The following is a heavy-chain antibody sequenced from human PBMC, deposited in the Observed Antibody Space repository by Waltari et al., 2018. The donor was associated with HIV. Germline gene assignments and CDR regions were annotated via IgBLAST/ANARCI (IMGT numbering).Heavy chain of an antibody. J-gene: IGHJ4*02. CDR2: ISSSSSYI. Sequence: EVQLVESGGGLVKPGGSLRLSCAASGFTFSSYSMKWVRQAPGKGLEWVSSISSSSSYIYYADSVKGRFTISRDNAKNSLYLQMNSLRAEDTAVYYCARAGYYDYIWGSYLLDYWGQGTLVTVSS. V-gene: IGHV3-21*01. D-gene: IGHD3-16*02. CDR1: GFTFSSYS. CDR3: ARAGYYDYIWGSYLLDY.